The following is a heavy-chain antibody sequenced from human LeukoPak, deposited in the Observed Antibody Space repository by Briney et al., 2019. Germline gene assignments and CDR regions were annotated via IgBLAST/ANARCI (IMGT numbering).Heavy chain of an antibody. CDR1: GFTFSSYA. V-gene: IGHV3-23*01. CDR2: ISGSGGST. CDR3: ARDPPYSGSHASATYIDY. J-gene: IGHJ4*02. D-gene: IGHD6-6*01. Sequence: GGSLRLSCAASGFTFSSYAMSWVRQAPGKGLEWVSAISGSGGSTYYADSVKGRFTISRDNSKNTLYLQMNSLRAEDTAVYYCARDPPYSGSHASATYIDYWGQGTLVTVSS.